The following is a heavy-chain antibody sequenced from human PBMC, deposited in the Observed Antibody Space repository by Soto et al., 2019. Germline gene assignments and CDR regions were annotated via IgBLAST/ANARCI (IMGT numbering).Heavy chain of an antibody. V-gene: IGHV1-69*06. D-gene: IGHD1-26*01. CDR2: IIPIFGTA. J-gene: IGHJ4*02. CDR3: ARSKSPQVGVAFDY. CDR1: GGTFSSYA. Sequence: SVKVSCKASGGTFSSYAISWVRQAPGQGLEWMGGIIPIFGTANYAQKFQGRVTITADKSTSTAYMELSSLRSEDTAVYYCARSKSPQVGVAFDYWGQGTLVTVSS.